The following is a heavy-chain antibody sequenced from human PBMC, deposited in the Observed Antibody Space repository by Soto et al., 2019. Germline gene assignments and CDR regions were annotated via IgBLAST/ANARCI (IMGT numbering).Heavy chain of an antibody. J-gene: IGHJ4*02. D-gene: IGHD3-3*01. V-gene: IGHV3-23*01. CDR2: ISGSSGNT. CDR3: ARENYDFWSGYYLDY. CDR1: GFTFSSYA. Sequence: PGGSLRLSCAASGFTFSSYAMSWVRQAPGKGLEWVSAISGSSGNTYYADSVKGRFTISRDNAKNTLFLQMNSLRAEDTAVYYCARENYDFWSGYYLDYWGQGTLVTVSS.